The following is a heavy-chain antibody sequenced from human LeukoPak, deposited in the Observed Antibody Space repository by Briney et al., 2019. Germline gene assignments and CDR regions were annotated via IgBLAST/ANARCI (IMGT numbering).Heavy chain of an antibody. CDR3: AKGPHSSGWYYFDY. V-gene: IGHV3-30*18. CDR1: GFTFSSYG. Sequence: PGGSLRLSCAASGFTFSSYGMHWVRQAPGKGLEWVAVISYDGSNKYYADSVKGRFTISRDNSKNTLYLQMNSLRAEDTAVYYCAKGPHSSGWYYFDYWGQGTLVTVSS. J-gene: IGHJ4*02. CDR2: ISYDGSNK. D-gene: IGHD6-19*01.